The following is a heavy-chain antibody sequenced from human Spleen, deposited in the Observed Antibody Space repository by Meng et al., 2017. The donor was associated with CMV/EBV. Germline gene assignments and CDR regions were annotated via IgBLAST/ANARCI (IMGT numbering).Heavy chain of an antibody. J-gene: IGHJ5*02. CDR3: ARTTYDFWSGYPNWFDP. CDR1: YTVADYG. V-gene: IGHV1-18*01. Sequence: YTVADYGISRVGEATEQRLGEMGRIRAYNDNTNHPQKLQGRVAMTTDTSTSTAYMELRSLRSDDTAMYYCARTTYDFWSGYPNWFDPWGQGTLVTVSS. D-gene: IGHD3-3*01. CDR2: IRAYNDNT.